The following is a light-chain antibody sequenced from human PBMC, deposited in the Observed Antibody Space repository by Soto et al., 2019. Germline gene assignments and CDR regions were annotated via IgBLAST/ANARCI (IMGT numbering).Light chain of an antibody. CDR1: SSDVGGYNY. CDR2: DVS. Sequence: QSALTQPASVSGSPGQSITISCTGTSSDVGGYNYVSWYQQHPGKAPKFMIYDVSNRPSGVSNRFSGSKSGXTASLTISGLLAEDEADYYCSSYTTSNTRQIVFGTGTKLTVL. V-gene: IGLV2-14*01. CDR3: SSYTTSNTRQIV. J-gene: IGLJ1*01.